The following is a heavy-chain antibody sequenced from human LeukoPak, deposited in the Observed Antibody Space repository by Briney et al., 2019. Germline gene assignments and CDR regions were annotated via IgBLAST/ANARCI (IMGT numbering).Heavy chain of an antibody. V-gene: IGHV4-59*01. CDR3: ARDREEGIFDY. Sequence: PSETLSLTCTVSGGSISFYYWNWIRQPPGKGLEWIGYISYSGSTNYNPSLKSRVTISVDTSKNQFSLKLSSLTAADTAVYYCARDREEGIFDYWGQGTLVTVSS. CDR1: GGSISFYY. J-gene: IGHJ4*02. CDR2: ISYSGST. D-gene: IGHD3-9*01.